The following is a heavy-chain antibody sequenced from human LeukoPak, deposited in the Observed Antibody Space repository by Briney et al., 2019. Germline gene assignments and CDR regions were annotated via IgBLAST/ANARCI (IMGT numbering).Heavy chain of an antibody. CDR2: IYTSGRT. CDR1: GGSISSGRYY. Sequence: ASQTLSLTCTVSGGSISSGRYYRGWFRQPAGKGREWIGRIYTSGRTNYNPSLNSRVTISVDTPKNQFSLKLSSVTAADTAVYYCASSLGTTTDFDYWGQGTLVTVSS. J-gene: IGHJ4*02. CDR3: ASSLGTTTDFDY. V-gene: IGHV4-61*02. D-gene: IGHD1/OR15-1a*01.